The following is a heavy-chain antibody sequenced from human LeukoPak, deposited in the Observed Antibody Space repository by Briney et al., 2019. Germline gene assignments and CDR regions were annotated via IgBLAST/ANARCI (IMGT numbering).Heavy chain of an antibody. D-gene: IGHD2-15*01. CDR2: INPSGGST. CDR1: GYTFTSYG. CDR3: ARDRYCSGGSCYSLAFDI. V-gene: IGHV1-46*01. Sequence: ASVKVSCKASGYTFTSYGISWVRQAPGQGLEWMGIINPSGGSTSYAQKFQGRVTMTRDMSTSTVYMELSSLRSEDTAVYYCARDRYCSGGSCYSLAFDIWGQGTMVTVSS. J-gene: IGHJ3*02.